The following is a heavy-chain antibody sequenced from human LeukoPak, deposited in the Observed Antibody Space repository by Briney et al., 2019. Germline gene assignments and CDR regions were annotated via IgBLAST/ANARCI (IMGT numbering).Heavy chain of an antibody. Sequence: GALRLSCAASGFTFSNYAMTWVRQAPGRGLEWVSVVSGSGSGTYYADSMGGRFTISRDHSKNTLYLQMTNLRVDDTAIYYCARGNGNVGGRLDPWGQGTRVTVSS. D-gene: IGHD2-8*01. CDR1: GFTFSNYA. CDR3: ARGNGNVGGRLDP. J-gene: IGHJ5*02. CDR2: VSGSGSGT. V-gene: IGHV3-23*01.